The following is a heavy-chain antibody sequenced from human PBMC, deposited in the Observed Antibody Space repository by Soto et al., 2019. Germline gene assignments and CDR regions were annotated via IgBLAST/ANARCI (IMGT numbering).Heavy chain of an antibody. D-gene: IGHD5-12*01. Sequence: PSETLSLTCTVSGGSINNNFWGWIRQPPGKGLEWIGYVYYDGHTDYNPSLESRVTIAVDTSKNQFPLRLTSVTAADTAVYYCARDLFGGYCLHYWGQGALVTVSS. J-gene: IGHJ4*02. V-gene: IGHV4-59*01. CDR3: ARDLFGGYCLHY. CDR1: GGSINNNF. CDR2: VYYDGHT.